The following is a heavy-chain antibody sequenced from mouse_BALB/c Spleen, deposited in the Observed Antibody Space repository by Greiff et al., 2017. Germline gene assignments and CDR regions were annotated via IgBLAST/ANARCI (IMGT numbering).Heavy chain of an antibody. J-gene: IGHJ4*01. V-gene: IGHV5-6-5*01. CDR3: ARVYRDYAMDY. Sequence: EVQGVESGGGLVKPGGSLKLSCAASGFAFSSYDMSWVRQTPEKRLEWVASISSGGSTYYPDSVKGRFTISRDNARNILYLQMSSLRSEDTAMYYCARVYRDYAMDYWGQGTSVTVSS. D-gene: IGHD2-14*01. CDR2: ISSGGST. CDR1: GFAFSSYD.